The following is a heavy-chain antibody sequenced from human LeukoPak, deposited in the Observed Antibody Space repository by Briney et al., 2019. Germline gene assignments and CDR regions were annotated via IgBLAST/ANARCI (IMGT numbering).Heavy chain of an antibody. D-gene: IGHD4/OR15-4a*01. CDR2: TYFRSKWYN. J-gene: IGHJ4*02. Sequence: SQTLSITSAMSGDSVSTNSSAWNWIRQSPSSRLEWVGRTYFRSKWYNDYALSGKSRITINPDTSKTQFSLQLNSVTPADTAVYYCARDPGYGPIYNYWGQGTLVTVSS. CDR3: ARDPGYGPIYNY. CDR1: GDSVSTNSSA. V-gene: IGHV6-1*01.